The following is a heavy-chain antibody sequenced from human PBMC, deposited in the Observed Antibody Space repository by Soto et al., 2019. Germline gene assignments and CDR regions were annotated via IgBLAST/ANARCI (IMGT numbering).Heavy chain of an antibody. V-gene: IGHV3-11*01. D-gene: IGHD3-3*02. CDR1: GFTFSDYY. CDR2: ISGSTTGI. CDR3: ARAGAVGIYYFDY. Sequence: QVQLVESGGGLVKPGGSLRLSCAASGFTFSDYYMAWIRQAPGRGLEWISYISGSTTGIYYADSVKGRFTISRDNAKTSLYLQMSSLRAEDTAVYYCARAGAVGIYYFDYWGQGTLVTVSS. J-gene: IGHJ4*02.